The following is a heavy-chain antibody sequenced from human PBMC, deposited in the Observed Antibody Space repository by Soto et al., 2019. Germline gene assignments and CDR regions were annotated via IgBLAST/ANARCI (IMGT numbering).Heavy chain of an antibody. Sequence: PSETLSPTCAVSGYSISSSNWWGWIRQPPGKGLEWIGYIYYSGTTYYNPSLKSRVTMSVDTSKNQFSLKLTSVTAVDTAVYYCARTYYYDSSGYLNRVFDYWGQGTLVTVSS. D-gene: IGHD3-22*01. CDR1: GYSISSSNW. CDR2: IYYSGTT. V-gene: IGHV4-28*01. CDR3: ARTYYYDSSGYLNRVFDY. J-gene: IGHJ4*02.